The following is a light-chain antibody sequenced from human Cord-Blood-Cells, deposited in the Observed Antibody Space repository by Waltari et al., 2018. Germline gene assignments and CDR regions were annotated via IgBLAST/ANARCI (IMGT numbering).Light chain of an antibody. V-gene: IGLV3-19*01. CDR3: NSRDSSGNHYV. Sequence: QKPGQAPVLVIYGKNNRPSGIPDRFSGSSSGSTASLTITGAQAEDEADYYCNSRDSSGNHYVFGTGTKVTVL. CDR2: GKN. J-gene: IGLJ1*01.